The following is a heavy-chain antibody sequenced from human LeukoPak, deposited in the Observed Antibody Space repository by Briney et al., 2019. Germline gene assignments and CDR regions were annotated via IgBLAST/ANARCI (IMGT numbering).Heavy chain of an antibody. D-gene: IGHD6-19*01. Sequence: SETLSLTCTVSGGSISSSSYYWVWIRQPPGKGLEWIGNIYYSGSTYYNPSLKSRVTISVDTSKSQFSLKLSSVTAADTAVYYCARYTSDWYYIDYWGQGTLVTVSS. CDR3: ARYTSDWYYIDY. J-gene: IGHJ4*02. CDR1: GGSISSSSYY. V-gene: IGHV4-39*01. CDR2: IYYSGST.